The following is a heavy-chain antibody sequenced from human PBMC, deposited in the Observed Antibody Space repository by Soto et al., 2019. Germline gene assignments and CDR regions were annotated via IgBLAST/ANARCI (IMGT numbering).Heavy chain of an antibody. Sequence: PSETLSLTCTVSGGSISSYYWSWIRQPPGKGLEWIGYIYYSGSTNYNPSLKSRVTISVDTSKNQFSLKLSSVTAADTAVYYCARVSLPYYYDSSGYHRYYYYGMDVWGQGTTVTVS. CDR1: GGSISSYY. D-gene: IGHD3-22*01. CDR2: IYYSGST. V-gene: IGHV4-59*01. J-gene: IGHJ6*02. CDR3: ARVSLPYYYDSSGYHRYYYYGMDV.